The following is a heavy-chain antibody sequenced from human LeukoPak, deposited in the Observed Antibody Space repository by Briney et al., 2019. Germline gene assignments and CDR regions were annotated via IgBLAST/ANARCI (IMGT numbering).Heavy chain of an antibody. D-gene: IGHD6-13*01. Sequence: SETLSLTCTVSGGSVSSGSYYWSWIRQPPGKGLEWIGYIYYSGSTNYNPSLKSRVTISVDTSKNQFSLKLSSVTAADTAVYYCARSGSSWYLVDYWGQGTLVTVSS. J-gene: IGHJ4*02. CDR3: ARSGSSWYLVDY. CDR2: IYYSGST. CDR1: GGSVSSGSYY. V-gene: IGHV4-61*01.